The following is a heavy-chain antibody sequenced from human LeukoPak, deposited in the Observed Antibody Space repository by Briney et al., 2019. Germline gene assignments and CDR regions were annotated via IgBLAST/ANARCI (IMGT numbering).Heavy chain of an antibody. Sequence: ASVKVSCKASGYTFPSYDIIWVRQATGQGLEWMGWMNPNSGNTGYAQKFQGRVTMTRNTAISTAYMELRSLRYEDTAVYYCATYLDVLTDYYEDHWGQGTPVTVSS. CDR1: GYTFPSYD. V-gene: IGHV1-8*01. D-gene: IGHD3-9*01. CDR2: MNPNSGNT. J-gene: IGHJ4*01. CDR3: ATYLDVLTDYYEDH.